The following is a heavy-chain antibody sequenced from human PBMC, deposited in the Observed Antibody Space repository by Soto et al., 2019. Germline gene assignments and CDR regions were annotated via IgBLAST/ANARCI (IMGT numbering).Heavy chain of an antibody. V-gene: IGHV3-23*01. CDR1: GFTFSSYA. D-gene: IGHD3-3*01. J-gene: IGHJ4*02. CDR2: ISGSGGST. Sequence: EVQLLESGGGLVQPGGSLRLSCAASGFTFSSYAMSWVRQAPGKGLEWVSAISGSGGSTYYADSVKGRFTISRDNSKNTLYLQMNSLRAEDTAVYYCAAYDLWSGYIDYWGQGTLVTVSS. CDR3: AAYDLWSGYIDY.